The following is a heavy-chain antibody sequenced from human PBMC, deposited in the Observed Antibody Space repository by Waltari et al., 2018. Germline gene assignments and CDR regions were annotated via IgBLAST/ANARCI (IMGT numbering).Heavy chain of an antibody. Sequence: QVQLVESGGGGVQPGRSLRLSCAASGFTFSGSAIHWVRQAPGKGLEWVAVISFDGSNKYYADSVKGRFTISRDNSKNTLYLQMNSLRAEDTAVYYCARDTVDSGYVGFYFDYWGQGTLVTVSS. CDR2: ISFDGSNK. D-gene: IGHD5-12*01. CDR1: GFTFSGSA. J-gene: IGHJ4*02. CDR3: ARDTVDSGYVGFYFDY. V-gene: IGHV3-30-3*01.